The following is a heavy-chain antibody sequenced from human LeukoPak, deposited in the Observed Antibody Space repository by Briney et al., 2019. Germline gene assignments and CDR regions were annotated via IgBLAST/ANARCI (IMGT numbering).Heavy chain of an antibody. CDR3: AKGITMIVVEDAFDI. V-gene: IGHV3-23*01. CDR2: ISGSGGST. Sequence: PGGSLRLSCAASGFTFSSYAMSWVRQAPGKGLEWVSAISGSGGSTYYADSVKSRFTISRDNSKNTLYLQMNSLGAEDTAVYYCAKGITMIVVEDAFDIWGQGTMVTVSS. D-gene: IGHD3-22*01. J-gene: IGHJ3*02. CDR1: GFTFSSYA.